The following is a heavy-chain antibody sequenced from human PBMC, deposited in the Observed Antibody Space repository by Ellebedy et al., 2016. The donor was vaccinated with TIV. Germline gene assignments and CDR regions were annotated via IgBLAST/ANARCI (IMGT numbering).Heavy chain of an antibody. J-gene: IGHJ4*02. D-gene: IGHD6-19*01. CDR2: ISSDGERK. CDR3: VKDFYESGWFYFDY. CDR1: GFMFSRYV. V-gene: IGHV3-64D*08. Sequence: GESLKISCSASGFMFSRYVMHWVRQAPGKGLEYVSTISSDGERKDYADAVKGRFTISRDNATNTLFLQMSSLRPEDTAVYFCVKDFYESGWFYFDYWGQGTPVTVSS.